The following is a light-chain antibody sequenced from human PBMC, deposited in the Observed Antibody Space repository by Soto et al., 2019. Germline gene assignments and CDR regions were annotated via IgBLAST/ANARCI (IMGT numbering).Light chain of an antibody. CDR2: EVN. J-gene: IGLJ3*02. V-gene: IGLV2-14*01. CDR1: SSGVGGYKF. CDR3: LSYTSANTRV. Sequence: QSALTQPASVSASPGQSITISCTGTSSGVGGYKFVSWYQHHPGKAPKLMIYEVNNRPSGVSNRFSGSKSGNTASLTISGLQPEDEADYYCLSYTSANTRVFGGGTQLTVL.